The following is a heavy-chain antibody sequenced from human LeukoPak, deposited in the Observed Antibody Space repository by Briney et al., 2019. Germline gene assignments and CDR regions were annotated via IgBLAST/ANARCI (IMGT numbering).Heavy chain of an antibody. Sequence: GSVSVSCTASGYTFSQYGINWVRQAPGQGVEWMGWNSAYNGNTNYAQTLQGRATMNADTSTSIAYMELRSLRPDDTAVYYCVRDGGGLYYYYYMDVWGTGTTVTVSS. CDR1: GYTFSQYG. J-gene: IGHJ6*03. CDR3: VRDGGGLYYYYYMDV. CDR2: NSAYNGNT. D-gene: IGHD3-16*01. V-gene: IGHV1-18*01.